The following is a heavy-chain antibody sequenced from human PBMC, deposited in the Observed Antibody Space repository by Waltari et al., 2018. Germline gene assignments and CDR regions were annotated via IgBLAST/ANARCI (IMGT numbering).Heavy chain of an antibody. V-gene: IGHV1-46*01. CDR3: TRPGQFVGFDY. D-gene: IGHD2-21*01. CDR1: GYPFSMYF. Sequence: VQLMQSGPEVKKPGASVKVSCQAIGYPFSMYFIQWVRQAPGQGFEWLGSINPKDGRTTYADTFQGRVTLTRDMSTSTVYLELNSLRSDDTAIYYCTRPGQFVGFDYWGQGSPVNVS. J-gene: IGHJ4*02. CDR2: INPKDGRT.